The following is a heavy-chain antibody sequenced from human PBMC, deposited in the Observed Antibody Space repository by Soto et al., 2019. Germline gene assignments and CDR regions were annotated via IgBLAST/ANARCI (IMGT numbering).Heavy chain of an antibody. V-gene: IGHV4-31*03. CDR2: IYYSGST. D-gene: IGHD6-19*01. CDR3: VAVAGTRRAPNWFDP. Sequence: QVQLQESGPGLVKPSQTLSLTCTVSGGSISSGGYYWSWIRQHPGKGLEGIGYIYYSGSTYYNPSLKSRVTISVDTSKNQFSLKLSSVTAADTAVYYCVAVAGTRRAPNWFDPWGQGTLVTVSS. J-gene: IGHJ5*02. CDR1: GGSISSGGYY.